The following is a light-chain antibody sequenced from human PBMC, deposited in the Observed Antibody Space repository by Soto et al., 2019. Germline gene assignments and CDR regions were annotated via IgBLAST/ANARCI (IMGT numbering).Light chain of an antibody. CDR1: SSNVGSYNL. V-gene: IGLV2-23*02. CDR2: EVT. J-gene: IGLJ1*01. CDR3: CSYAGRSTYV. Sequence: QSALTQPASVSGSPGQSITISCTGSSSNVGSYNLVSWYQQHPGKAPKLLIYEVTKWPSGVSNRFSGSESGNTASLTISGLQAEDEADYYCCSYAGRSTYVFGTGTKLTVL.